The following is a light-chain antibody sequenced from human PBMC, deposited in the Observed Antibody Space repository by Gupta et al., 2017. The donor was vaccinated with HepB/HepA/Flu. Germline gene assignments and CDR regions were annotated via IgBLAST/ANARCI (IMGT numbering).Light chain of an antibody. Sequence: QSALAQPASVSGSPGQSITISCTGTSSDFGDFNYVSWYQQKPATAPKLLISDVSNRPSGVSCRLSGSTSANTDSLTFSGLQAEDQAVYYCSSFTYTPPLVVFGGATKLTVL. CDR1: SSDFGDFNY. J-gene: IGLJ2*01. CDR2: DVS. CDR3: SSFTYTPPLVV. V-gene: IGLV2-14*03.